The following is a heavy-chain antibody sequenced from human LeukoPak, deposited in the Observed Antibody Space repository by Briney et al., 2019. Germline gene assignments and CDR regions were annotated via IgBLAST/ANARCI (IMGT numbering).Heavy chain of an antibody. CDR2: ISYDGSNK. CDR3: AKDFYGDFLYYFDY. V-gene: IGHV3-30*18. Sequence: GRSLGLSCAASGFTFSSYGMHWVRQAPGKGLEWVAVISYDGSNKYYADSVKGRFTISRDNSKNTLYLQMNSLRAEDTAVYYCAKDFYGDFLYYFDYWGQGTLVTVSS. J-gene: IGHJ4*02. D-gene: IGHD4-17*01. CDR1: GFTFSSYG.